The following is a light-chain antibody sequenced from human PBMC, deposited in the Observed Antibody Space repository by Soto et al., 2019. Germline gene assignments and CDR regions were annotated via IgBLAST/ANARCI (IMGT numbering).Light chain of an antibody. CDR1: HDISTF. CDR3: QQYNGYRWT. CDR2: KAS. V-gene: IGKV1-5*03. J-gene: IGKJ1*01. Sequence: QMTQSPSSLSASVGDRITITCRASHDISTFLAWYQQKPGKAPKLLIYKASTLKSGVPSRFSGSGSGTEFSLTISSLQPDDLATYYCQQYNGYRWTFGQGTKVDI.